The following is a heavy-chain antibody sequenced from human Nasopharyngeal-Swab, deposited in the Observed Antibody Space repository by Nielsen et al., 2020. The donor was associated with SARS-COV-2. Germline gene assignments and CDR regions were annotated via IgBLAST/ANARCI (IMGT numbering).Heavy chain of an antibody. V-gene: IGHV3-15*01. D-gene: IGHD3-22*01. Sequence: GESLKISCAASGFTFSNAWMCWVRQAPGKGLEWVGRIKSKTDGGTTDYAAPVKGRFTISRDDSKNTLYLQMNSLKTEDTAVYYCTTDPRTPPNYYDSSGYYFRYYYYYYGMDAWGQGTTVTVSS. J-gene: IGHJ6*02. CDR2: IKSKTDGGTT. CDR1: GFTFSNAW. CDR3: TTDPRTPPNYYDSSGYYFRYYYYYYGMDA.